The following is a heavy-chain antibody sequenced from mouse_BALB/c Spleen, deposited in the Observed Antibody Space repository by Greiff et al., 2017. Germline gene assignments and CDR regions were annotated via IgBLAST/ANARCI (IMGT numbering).Heavy chain of an antibody. J-gene: IGHJ1*01. D-gene: IGHD1-1*01. V-gene: IGHV1-7*01. CDR3: ARLFLRDWYFDV. Sequence: QVQLKESGAELAKPGASVKMSCKASGYTFTSYWMHWVKQRPGQGLEWIGYINPSTGYTEYNQKFKDKATLTADKSSSTAYMQLSSLTSEDSAVYYGARLFLRDWYFDVWGAGTTVTVSS. CDR2: INPSTGYT. CDR1: GYTFTSYW.